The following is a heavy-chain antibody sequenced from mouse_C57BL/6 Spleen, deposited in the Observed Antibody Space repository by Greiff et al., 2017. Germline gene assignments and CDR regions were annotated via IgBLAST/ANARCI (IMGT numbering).Heavy chain of an antibody. J-gene: IGHJ2*01. CDR3: SLLITTVVGDY. V-gene: IGHV1-85*01. D-gene: IGHD1-1*01. Sequence: VKLVESGPELVKPGASVKLSCKASGYTFTSYDINWVKQRPGQGLEWIGWIYPRDGSTKYNEKFKGKATLTVDTSSSTAYMELHSLTSEDSAVYFCSLLITTVVGDYWGQGTTLTVSS. CDR2: IYPRDGST. CDR1: GYTFTSYD.